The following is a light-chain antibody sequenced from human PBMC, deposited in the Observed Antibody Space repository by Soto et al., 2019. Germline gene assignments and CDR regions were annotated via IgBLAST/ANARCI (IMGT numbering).Light chain of an antibody. CDR2: AAF. V-gene: IGKV1-39*01. CDR1: QSISSY. Sequence: DIQMTQSPSSLSASVGDRVTITCRASQSISSYLNWYQQKPGKAPKLLIYAAFSLQGGVPSRFSGRGSGTDFIFTISSLQPEDFATYYCQQSYSIPWTFGQGTKVEIK. CDR3: QQSYSIPWT. J-gene: IGKJ1*01.